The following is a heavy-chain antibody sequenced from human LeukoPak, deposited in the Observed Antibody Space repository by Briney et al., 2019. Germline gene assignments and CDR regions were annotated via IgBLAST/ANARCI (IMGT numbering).Heavy chain of an antibody. D-gene: IGHD2-2*01. V-gene: IGHV4-39*07. CDR1: GGSISSSSYY. CDR3: ARSPVVPAAIRFSGYYYYMDV. CDR2: IYYSGST. J-gene: IGHJ6*03. Sequence: KPSETLSLTCTVSGGSISSSSYYWGWIRQPPGKGLEWIGSIYYSGSTNYNPSLKSRVTISVDPSKNQFSLKLSSVTAADTAVYYCARSPVVPAAIRFSGYYYYMDVWGKGTTVTVSS.